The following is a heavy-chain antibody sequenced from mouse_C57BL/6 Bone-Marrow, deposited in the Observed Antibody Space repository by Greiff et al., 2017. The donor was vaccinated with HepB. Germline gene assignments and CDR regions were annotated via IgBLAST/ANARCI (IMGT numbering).Heavy chain of an antibody. CDR3: ASEFITTVVALYYYAMDY. J-gene: IGHJ4*01. CDR2: IDPEDGET. CDR1: GYTFTSYY. Sequence: EVQLQQPGAELVKPGASVKLSCKASGYTFTSYYMHWVKQRTEQGLEWIGRIDPEDGETKYAPKFQGKATITADTSSNTAYLQLSSLTSEDTAVYYCASEFITTVVALYYYAMDYWGQGTSVTVSS. D-gene: IGHD1-1*01. V-gene: IGHV14-2*01.